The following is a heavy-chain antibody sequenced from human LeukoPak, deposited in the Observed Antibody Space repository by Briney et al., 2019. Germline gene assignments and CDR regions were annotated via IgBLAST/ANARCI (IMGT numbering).Heavy chain of an antibody. CDR1: GYTFTGYY. V-gene: IGHV1-2*04. CDR2: INPNSGGT. CDR3: AAAGLRYFDWLLDY. D-gene: IGHD3-9*01. Sequence: ASVKVSCKASGYTFTGYYMHWARQAPGQGLEWMGWINPNSGGTNYAQKFQGWVTMTRDTSISTAYMELSRLRSDDTAVYYCAAAGLRYFDWLLDYWGQGTLVTVSS. J-gene: IGHJ4*02.